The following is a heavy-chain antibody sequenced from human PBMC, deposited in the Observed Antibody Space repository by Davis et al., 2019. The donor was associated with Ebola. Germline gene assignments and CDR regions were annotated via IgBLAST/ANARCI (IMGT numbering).Heavy chain of an antibody. CDR1: GGSISSYY. Sequence: MPSETLSLTCTVSGGSISSYYWSWIRQPPGKGLEWIGYIYYSGSTNYNPSLKSRVTISVDTSKNQFSLKLSSVTAADTAVYYCARDMGQQWLHGMDAWGQGTTVTVSS. J-gene: IGHJ6*02. CDR3: ARDMGQQWLHGMDA. V-gene: IGHV4-59*01. D-gene: IGHD6-19*01. CDR2: IYYSGST.